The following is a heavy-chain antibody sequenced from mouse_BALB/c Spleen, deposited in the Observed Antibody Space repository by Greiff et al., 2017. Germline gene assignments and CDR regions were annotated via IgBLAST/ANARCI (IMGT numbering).Heavy chain of an antibody. CDR2: ISTYYGDA. J-gene: IGHJ4*01. V-gene: IGHV1S137*01. D-gene: IGHD2-14*01. CDR1: GYTFTDYA. Sequence: VKLQQSGAELVRPGVSVKISCKGSGYTFTDYAMHWVKQSHAKSLEWIGVISTYYGDASYNQKFKGKATMTVDKSSSTAYMELARLTSEDSAIYYCAREEVRHAMDYWGQGTSVTVSS. CDR3: AREEVRHAMDY.